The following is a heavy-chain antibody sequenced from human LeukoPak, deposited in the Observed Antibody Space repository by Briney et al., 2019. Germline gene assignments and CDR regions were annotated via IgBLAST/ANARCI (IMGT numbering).Heavy chain of an antibody. J-gene: IGHJ4*02. V-gene: IGHV3-7*01. CDR3: ARHLGSYYYDSSGYYDY. CDR1: GFTFSSYW. D-gene: IGHD3-22*01. Sequence: GGSLRLSCAASGFTFSSYWMSWVRQAPGKGLEWVANIKQDGSEKYYVDCVKGRFTISRDNAKNSLYLQMNSLRAEDTAVYYCARHLGSYYYDSSGYYDYWGQGTLVTVSS. CDR2: IKQDGSEK.